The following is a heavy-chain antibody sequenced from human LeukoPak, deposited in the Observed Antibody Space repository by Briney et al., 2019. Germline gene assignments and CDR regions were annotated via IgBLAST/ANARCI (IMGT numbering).Heavy chain of an antibody. V-gene: IGHV1-46*01. J-gene: IGHJ6*04. CDR3: ASLGEGIAAQDGMDV. Sequence: GASVKVSCKASGYTFTSYYMHWVRQAPGQGLEWMGIINPSGGSTSYAQKFQGRVTMTRDTSTSTVYMELSSLRSEDTAVYYCASLGEGIAAQDGMDVWGKGTTATVSS. CDR2: INPSGGST. D-gene: IGHD6-13*01. CDR1: GYTFTSYY.